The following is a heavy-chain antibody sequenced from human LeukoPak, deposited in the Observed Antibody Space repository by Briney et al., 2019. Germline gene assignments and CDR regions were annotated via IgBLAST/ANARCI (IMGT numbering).Heavy chain of an antibody. J-gene: IGHJ1*01. V-gene: IGHV5-51*01. D-gene: IGHD2-2*01. Sequence: PGESLKISCKGSGYSFTSYWIGWVRQMPGKGLEWMGIIYPGDSDTRYSPSFQGQVTISADKSISTAYLQWSSLKASDTAMYYCARTYCSSTSCSPECFQHWGQGTLVTVSS. CDR1: GYSFTSYW. CDR2: IYPGDSDT. CDR3: ARTYCSSTSCSPECFQH.